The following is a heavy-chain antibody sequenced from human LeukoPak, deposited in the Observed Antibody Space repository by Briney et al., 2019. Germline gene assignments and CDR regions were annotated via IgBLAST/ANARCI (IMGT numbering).Heavy chain of an antibody. CDR2: IYHSGST. V-gene: IGHV4-30-2*01. D-gene: IGHD3-10*01. Sequence: SETLSLTCAVSGGSISSGGYSWSWIRQPPGKGLEWIGYIYHSGSTYYNPSLKSRVTISVDRSKNQFSLKLSSVTAADTAVYYCASNMVRGPGLWYYGMDVWGKGTTVTVSS. CDR1: GGSISSGGYS. CDR3: ASNMVRGPGLWYYGMDV. J-gene: IGHJ6*04.